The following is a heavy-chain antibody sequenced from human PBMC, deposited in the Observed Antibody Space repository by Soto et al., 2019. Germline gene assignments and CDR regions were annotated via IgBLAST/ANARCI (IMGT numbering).Heavy chain of an antibody. Sequence: ASETLSLTCAVYGGSFSCYYWSWIRQPPGKGLEWIGEINHSGSTNYNPSLKSRVTISVDTSKNQFSLKLSSVTAADTAVYYCARGSDGYRFDYWGQGTLVTDS. CDR1: GGSFSCYY. CDR3: ARGSDGYRFDY. CDR2: INHSGST. J-gene: IGHJ4*02. V-gene: IGHV4-34*01. D-gene: IGHD1-1*01.